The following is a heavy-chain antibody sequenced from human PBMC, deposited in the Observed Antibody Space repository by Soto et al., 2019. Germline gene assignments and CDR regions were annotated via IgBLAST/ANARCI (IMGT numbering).Heavy chain of an antibody. J-gene: IGHJ6*02. Sequence: EVQLLESGGGLGQPGGSLRLSCAASGFTFSSYAMTWVRQAPGRGLEWVSAISGTGSPTYYADSVKGRFTISRDNSKNTLYLQMNSLGADDTAVYYCARDMSGGTYNYYYGMDVWGQGTTVTVSS. CDR1: GFTFSSYA. D-gene: IGHD1-26*01. CDR3: ARDMSGGTYNYYYGMDV. CDR2: ISGTGSPT. V-gene: IGHV3-23*01.